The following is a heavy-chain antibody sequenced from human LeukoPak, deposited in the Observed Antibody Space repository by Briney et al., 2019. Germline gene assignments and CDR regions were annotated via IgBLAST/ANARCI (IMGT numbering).Heavy chain of an antibody. CDR3: ARGHYYDSSGYQIPFFDY. CDR1: GYTFTGYY. J-gene: IGHJ4*02. Sequence: ASVKVSCKASGYTFTGYYMHWVRQAPGQGLEWMGWINPNSGGTNYAQKFQGWVTMTRDTSISTAYMELSRLRSDDTAVYYCARGHYYDSSGYQIPFFDYWAREPWSPSPQ. D-gene: IGHD3-22*01. CDR2: INPNSGGT. V-gene: IGHV1-2*04.